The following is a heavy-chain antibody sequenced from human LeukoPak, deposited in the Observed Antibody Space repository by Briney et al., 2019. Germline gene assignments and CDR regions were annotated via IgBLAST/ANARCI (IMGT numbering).Heavy chain of an antibody. CDR1: GGTFSSYA. V-gene: IGHV1-69*13. J-gene: IGHJ4*02. CDR3: ARDYVIQKWVPLGL. D-gene: IGHD1-26*01. Sequence: SVKVSCKASGGTFSSYAISWVRQAPGQELEWMGGIIPIFGTANYAQKFQGRVTITADESTSTAYMELSSLRSEDTAVYYCARDYVIQKWVPLGLWGQGTLVTVSS. CDR2: IIPIFGTA.